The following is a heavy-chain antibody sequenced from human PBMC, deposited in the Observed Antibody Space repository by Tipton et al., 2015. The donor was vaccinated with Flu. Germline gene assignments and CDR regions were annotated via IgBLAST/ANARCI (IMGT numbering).Heavy chain of an antibody. Sequence: GLVKPSETLSLTCTVSGGSISSYYWSWIRQPPGKGLEWIGYIYYSGSTNYNPSLKSRVTISVGTSKNQYSLKLSSVTAADTAVYSGARRISGYSRYDLLAYRGLGTLVPVSS. CDR2: IYYSGST. J-gene: IGHJ4*02. V-gene: IGHV4-59*01. D-gene: IGHD5-12*01. CDR3: ARRISGYSRYDLLAY. CDR1: GGSISSYY.